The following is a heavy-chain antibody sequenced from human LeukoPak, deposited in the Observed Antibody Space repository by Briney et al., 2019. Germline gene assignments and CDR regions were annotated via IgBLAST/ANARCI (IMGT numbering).Heavy chain of an antibody. D-gene: IGHD3-10*01. CDR1: GYTFTSYY. CDR3: ARDTGEAAANPLDYYGSGMPDY. J-gene: IGHJ4*02. CDR2: INPSGGST. V-gene: IGHV1-46*01. Sequence: ASVKVSCKASGYTFTSYYMRWVRQAPGQGLEWMGIINPSGGSTSYAQKFQGRGTMTRDTSTSTVYMGLSSLTSEDTAVYYCARDTGEAAANPLDYYGSGMPDYWGQGTLVTVSS.